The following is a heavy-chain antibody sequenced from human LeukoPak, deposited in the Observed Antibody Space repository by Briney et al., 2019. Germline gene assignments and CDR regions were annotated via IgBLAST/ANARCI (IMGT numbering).Heavy chain of an antibody. D-gene: IGHD6-19*01. CDR2: ISGSGGST. CDR3: ARDKAGYYYFDY. V-gene: IGHV3-23*01. Sequence: GGSLRLSCAASGFTFSSYAMSWVRQAPGKGLEWVSAISGSGGSTYYADSVKGRFTISRDNSKNTLYLQMNSLRAEDTAVYYCARDKAGYYYFDYWGQGTLVTVSS. CDR1: GFTFSSYA. J-gene: IGHJ4*02.